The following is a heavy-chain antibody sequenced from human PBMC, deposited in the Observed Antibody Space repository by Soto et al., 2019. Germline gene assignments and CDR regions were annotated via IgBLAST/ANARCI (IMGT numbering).Heavy chain of an antibody. D-gene: IGHD6-13*01. CDR3: AKDAYNSKTPGFDH. V-gene: IGHV3-23*01. CDR1: GFTFSNDA. CDR2: ISSSGGST. J-gene: IGHJ5*02. Sequence: GGSLRLSCAASGFTFSNDAMGWVRQAPGKGLEWVSAISSSGGSTYYADSVRGRFNISRDNSKNTLYLQMNSLRAEDTAVYYCAKDAYNSKTPGFDHWGQGTLVTVSS.